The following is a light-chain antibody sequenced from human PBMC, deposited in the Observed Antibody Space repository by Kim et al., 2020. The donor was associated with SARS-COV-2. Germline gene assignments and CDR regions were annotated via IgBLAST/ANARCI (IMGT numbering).Light chain of an antibody. CDR2: DGS. J-gene: IGLJ1*01. V-gene: IGLV2-14*03. CDR1: SGDIGASKF. Sequence: QSALTQPASVSVSPGQSITISCTGTSGDIGASKFVSWYQQHPGKAPNLVIYDGSKRPSGLSDRFSASKSGNTASLTISGLQAEDEADYYCSSFTTSISYVFGTGTKVTVL. CDR3: SSFTTSISYV.